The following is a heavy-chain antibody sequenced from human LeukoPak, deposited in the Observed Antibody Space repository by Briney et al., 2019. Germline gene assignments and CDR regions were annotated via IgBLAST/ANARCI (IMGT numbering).Heavy chain of an antibody. CDR1: GGSISSYY. V-gene: IGHV4-59*08. J-gene: IGHJ1*01. Sequence: SETLSLTCTVSGGSISSYYWSWIRQPPGKGLEWIGYIYYSGSTNYNPSLKSRATISVDTSKNQFSLKLSSVTAADTAVYYCARHYYGSGSYFYFQHWGQGTLVTVSS. CDR3: ARHYYGSGSYFYFQH. CDR2: IYYSGST. D-gene: IGHD3-10*01.